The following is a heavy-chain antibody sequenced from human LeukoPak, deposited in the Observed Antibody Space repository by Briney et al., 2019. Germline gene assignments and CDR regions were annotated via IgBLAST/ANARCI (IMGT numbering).Heavy chain of an antibody. D-gene: IGHD5/OR15-5a*01. Sequence: GRSLRLSCAASGFTFSNYAMHWVRQAPGKGLEWVSIISFDGSNKYYADSVKGRFTISRDNSKNTLYLQMNSLRAEDTAVYYCAKDLYVSSSFDYWGQGTLVTVSS. V-gene: IGHV3-30*18. CDR1: GFTFSNYA. CDR3: AKDLYVSSSFDY. J-gene: IGHJ4*02. CDR2: ISFDGSNK.